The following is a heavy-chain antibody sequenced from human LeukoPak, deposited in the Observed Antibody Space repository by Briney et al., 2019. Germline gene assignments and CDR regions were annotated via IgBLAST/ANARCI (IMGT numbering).Heavy chain of an antibody. CDR3: ARESETSGWYDY. CDR1: GFIFDNYA. D-gene: IGHD6-19*01. Sequence: PGGSLRLSCAALGFIFDNYAIHWVRQAPGKGLEWVSLISGDGGSTFYADSVRGRFTISRDNTRKSLSLQMSSLRSEDTALYYCARESETSGWYDYWGQGTRVTVSS. J-gene: IGHJ4*02. CDR2: ISGDGGST. V-gene: IGHV3-43*02.